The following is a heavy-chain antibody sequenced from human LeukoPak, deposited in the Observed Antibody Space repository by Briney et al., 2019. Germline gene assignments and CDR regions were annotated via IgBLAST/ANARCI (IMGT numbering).Heavy chain of an antibody. CDR3: ARVDDSSGYYRLLTHYYYYGRDV. CDR1: GGSISSYY. V-gene: IGHV4-4*07. J-gene: IGHJ6*02. CDR2: IYTSGST. D-gene: IGHD3-22*01. Sequence: SETLSLTCTVSGGSISSYYWSWLRQPAGRGREWIGRIYTSGSTTYNPSHKSRVTMSVDTSKNQFSLKLSSVTAADTAVYYCARVDDSSGYYRLLTHYYYYGRDVWGQGTTVTVSS.